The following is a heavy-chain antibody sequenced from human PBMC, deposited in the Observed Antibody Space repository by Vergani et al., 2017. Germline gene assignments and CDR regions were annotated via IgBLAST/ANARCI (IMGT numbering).Heavy chain of an antibody. CDR3: ARGLARRGMGQWLVLWWFDP. CDR1: GGSFSGYY. D-gene: IGHD6-19*01. CDR2: INHSGST. J-gene: IGHJ5*02. Sequence: QVQLQESGPGLVKPSQTLSLTCTVYGGSFSGYYWSWIRQPPGKGLEWIGEINHSGSTNYNPSLKSRVTISVDTSKNQFSLKLSSVTAADTAVYYCARGLARRGMGQWLVLWWFDPWGQGTLVTVSS. V-gene: IGHV4-34*09.